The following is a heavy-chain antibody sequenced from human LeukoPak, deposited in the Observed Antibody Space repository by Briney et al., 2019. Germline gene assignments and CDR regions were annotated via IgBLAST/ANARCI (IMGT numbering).Heavy chain of an antibody. CDR3: ARVQGLDFRWYFDL. Sequence: GSLRLSCAASGFTFSSYDMHWVRQATGKGLEWVSAIGTAGDTYYPGSVKGRFTISRENAKNSLYLQMNSLRAGDTAVYYCARVQGLDFRWYFDLWGRGTLVTVSS. CDR1: GFTFSSYD. V-gene: IGHV3-13*01. CDR2: IGTAGDT. J-gene: IGHJ2*01.